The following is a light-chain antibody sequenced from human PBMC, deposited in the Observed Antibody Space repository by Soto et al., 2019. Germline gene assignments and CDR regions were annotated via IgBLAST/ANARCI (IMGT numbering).Light chain of an antibody. CDR1: SSDVGGYNH. Sequence: QSALTQPASVSGSPGQSIAISCTGTSSDVGGYNHVSWFQQHPGKAPKLKIYEVSNRPSGVSNRFSGSKSGYTASLTISELQAEDEADYYCTSFTSSSTWVFGGGTKLTVL. CDR2: EVS. CDR3: TSFTSSSTWV. J-gene: IGLJ3*02. V-gene: IGLV2-14*03.